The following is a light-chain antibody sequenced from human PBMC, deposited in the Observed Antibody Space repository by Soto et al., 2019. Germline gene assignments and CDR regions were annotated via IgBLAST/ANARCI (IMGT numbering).Light chain of an antibody. V-gene: IGKV1-27*01. CDR1: QGISNF. CDR2: AAS. J-gene: IGKJ2*01. CDR3: QQYNSAPHT. Sequence: DIQMTQSPSSLSASVGGRVTITCRASQGISNFLAWYQQRPGKVPKLLIYAASTLQSGVPSRFSGSGSGTDFTLSISSLQPEDVTTYYCQQYNSAPHTFGQGTKLEIK.